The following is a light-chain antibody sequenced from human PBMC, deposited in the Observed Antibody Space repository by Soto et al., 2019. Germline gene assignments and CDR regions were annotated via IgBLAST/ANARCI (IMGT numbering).Light chain of an antibody. J-gene: IGKJ4*01. V-gene: IGKV3-20*01. CDR2: GAS. CDR3: QQYGKSPLT. Sequence: EIVLTQSPATLSLSPGERATLSCRASQSVSSSYLAWYQQKPGQAPRLLIYGASSRATGIPDRFSGSGSGTDFTLTISSLEPEDFAVYYCQQYGKSPLTFGGGTKVDIK. CDR1: QSVSSSY.